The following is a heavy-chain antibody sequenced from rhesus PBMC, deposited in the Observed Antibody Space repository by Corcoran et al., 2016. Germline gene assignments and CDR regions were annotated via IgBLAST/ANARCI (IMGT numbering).Heavy chain of an antibody. CDR3: ATQGLTDFDY. CDR2: ISPSSGRT. J-gene: IGHJ4*01. D-gene: IGHD7-45*01. V-gene: IGHV4-173*01. Sequence: QLQLQESGPGLVKPSETLSLTCAVSGAALSSKYWRRGRQPPGKGLGGVGRISPSSGRTDYNPSLKSRVTISRDTSKNQFSLTLNSVTAADTAVYYCATQGLTDFDYWGQGLLVTVSS. CDR1: GAALSSKY.